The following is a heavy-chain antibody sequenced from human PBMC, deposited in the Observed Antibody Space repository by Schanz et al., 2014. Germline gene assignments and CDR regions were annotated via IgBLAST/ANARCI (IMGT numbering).Heavy chain of an antibody. V-gene: IGHV3-74*01. D-gene: IGHD3-10*01. CDR2: IKSDGGST. CDR1: GFTFSSYW. Sequence: EVQLVESGGGLVQPGGSLRLSCAASGFTFSSYWMHWVRQVPGKGLVWVSRIKSDGGSTSYADSVKGRFTISRDNAKNTLYLQMNSLRAEDTAVYYCARPALWFGDNCFDPWGQGTLVTVSS. J-gene: IGHJ5*02. CDR3: ARPALWFGDNCFDP.